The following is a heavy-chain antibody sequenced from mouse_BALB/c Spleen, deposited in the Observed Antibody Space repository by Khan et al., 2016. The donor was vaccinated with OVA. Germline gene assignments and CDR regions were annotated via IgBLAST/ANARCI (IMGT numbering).Heavy chain of an antibody. Sequence: VQLKESGPGLVKPSQSLSLTCTVTGYSITSEYAWNWIRQFPGNKLEWMGYINYSGSTRFNPSLKSRTSITRDTSKNQFFLQLNSVTTEDTATYYCTRKDYDDYDPFPYWGQGTLVTVSA. J-gene: IGHJ3*01. CDR1: GYSITSEYA. CDR3: TRKDYDDYDPFPY. CDR2: INYSGST. D-gene: IGHD2-4*01. V-gene: IGHV3-2*02.